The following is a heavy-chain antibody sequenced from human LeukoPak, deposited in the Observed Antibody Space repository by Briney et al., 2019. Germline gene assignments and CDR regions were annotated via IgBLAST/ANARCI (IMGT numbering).Heavy chain of an antibody. CDR2: ISGRGGST. J-gene: IGHJ4*02. D-gene: IGHD3-10*01. V-gene: IGHV3-23*01. CDR3: AKVMTRTMVRGVPPSDY. Sequence: GGSLRLSCAASVFTFSSYAMSWVRQAPGKGLEWVSAISGRGGSTYYADSVKGRFTISRDNSKNTLYLQMNSLRAEDTAVYYCAKVMTRTMVRGVPPSDYWGQGTLVTVSS. CDR1: VFTFSSYA.